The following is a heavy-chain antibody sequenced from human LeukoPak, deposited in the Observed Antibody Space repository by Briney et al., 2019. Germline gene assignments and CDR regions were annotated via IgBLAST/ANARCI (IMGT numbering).Heavy chain of an antibody. D-gene: IGHD3-22*01. V-gene: IGHV3-30*04. CDR1: GCTFSSYA. Sequence: PAESLRLSCAASGCTFSSYAMHWVRQAPAKGLERVAVISYDGSNKYYADSVRGRFTISTDNSNNTLYLQMNSLRAEGAAVYYCAREGYYYDRSGYESRWFDPWGQGTLVTVSS. J-gene: IGHJ5*02. CDR2: ISYDGSNK. CDR3: AREGYYYDRSGYESRWFDP.